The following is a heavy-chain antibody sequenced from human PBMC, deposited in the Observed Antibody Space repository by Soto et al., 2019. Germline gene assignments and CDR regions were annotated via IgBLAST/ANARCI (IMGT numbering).Heavy chain of an antibody. V-gene: IGHV4-39*01. CDR3: ARQLVLVDY. J-gene: IGHJ4*02. CDR2: IYYSGST. CDR1: GGSISSSSYY. D-gene: IGHD6-13*01. Sequence: SETLSLTCTVSGGSISSSSYYWGWIRQPPGKGLEWIGSIYYSGSTYYNPSLKSRVTISVDTSKNQFSLKLSSVTAADTAVYYCARQLVLVDYWGQGTLVTVSS.